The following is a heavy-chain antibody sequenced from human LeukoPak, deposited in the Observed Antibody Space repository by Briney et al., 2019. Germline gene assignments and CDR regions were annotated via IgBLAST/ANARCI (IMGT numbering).Heavy chain of an antibody. V-gene: IGHV4-4*07. CDR1: GGSISSYY. Sequence: SETLSLTCTVSGGSISSYYWNWIRQPAGKGLEWIGRSHISGSTNYNPSLKSRVTMSVDTSKNQFSLKLSSVTAADTAVYYCARGKVVAGTPGQNSWDYWGQGTLVTVSS. CDR3: ARGKVVAGTPGQNSWDY. CDR2: SHISGST. D-gene: IGHD6-19*01. J-gene: IGHJ4*02.